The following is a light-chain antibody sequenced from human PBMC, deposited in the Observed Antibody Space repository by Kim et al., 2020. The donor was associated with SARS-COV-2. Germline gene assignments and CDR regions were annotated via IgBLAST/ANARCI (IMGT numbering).Light chain of an antibody. CDR1: QSVSGY. CDR3: QQRSNWPLT. CDR2: DAS. V-gene: IGKV3-11*01. Sequence: LSPGERAALSCRASQSVSGYLAWYQQKPGQAPRLLIYDASNRATGIPARFSGGGSGTDFTLTISSLEPEDFAVYYCQQRSNWPLTFGGGTKVDIK. J-gene: IGKJ4*01.